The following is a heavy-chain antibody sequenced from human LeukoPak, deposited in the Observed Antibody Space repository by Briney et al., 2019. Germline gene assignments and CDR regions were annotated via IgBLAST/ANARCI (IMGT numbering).Heavy chain of an antibody. CDR3: ARDRTDGIVGATDVYDY. CDR2: ISAYNGNT. J-gene: IGHJ4*02. D-gene: IGHD1-26*01. Sequence: ASVKVSCKASGGTFSSYAISWVRQAPGQGLEWMGWISAYNGNTNYAQKLQGRVTMTTDTSTSTAYMELRSLRSDDTAVYYCARDRTDGIVGATDVYDYWGQGTLVTVSS. CDR1: GGTFSSYA. V-gene: IGHV1-18*01.